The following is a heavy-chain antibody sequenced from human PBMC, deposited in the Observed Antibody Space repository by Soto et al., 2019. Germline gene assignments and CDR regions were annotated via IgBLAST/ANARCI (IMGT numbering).Heavy chain of an antibody. D-gene: IGHD1-1*01. CDR3: ATDSGTSDS. Sequence: EVQLVESGGDLVQPGGSLKLSGAASGFTFITNWMGWVRQAPGKGLEWVANIKQDGSERYYVDSVKGRFTISRDNAKNSLYLQMNSLRAEDTALYYCATDSGTSDSWGQGTLVTVSS. J-gene: IGHJ5*01. CDR1: GFTFITNW. V-gene: IGHV3-7*01. CDR2: IKQDGSER.